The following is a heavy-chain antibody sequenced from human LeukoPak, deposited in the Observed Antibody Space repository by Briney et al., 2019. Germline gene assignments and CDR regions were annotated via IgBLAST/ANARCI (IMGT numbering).Heavy chain of an antibody. V-gene: IGHV5-51*01. D-gene: IGHD5-18*01. CDR3: ARSDYKQPWEAYFDY. CDR2: IYPGDSDT. J-gene: IGHJ4*02. Sequence: PGESLPISCKGSGYSFTSYWIGWVRQMPGKGLEWMGIIYPGDSDTRYSPPFQGQVTISADKSISTAYLQWSSLKASDTAMYYCARSDYKQPWEAYFDYWGQGTLFTVSS. CDR1: GYSFTSYW.